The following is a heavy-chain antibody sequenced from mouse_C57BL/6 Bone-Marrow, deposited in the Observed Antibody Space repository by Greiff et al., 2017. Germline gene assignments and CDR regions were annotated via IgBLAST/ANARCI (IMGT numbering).Heavy chain of an antibody. CDR2: ISYSGST. J-gene: IGHJ2*01. CDR1: GYSITSDY. V-gene: IGHV3-8*01. Sequence: EVHLVESGPGLAKPSQTLSLTCSVTGYSITSDYLNWIRKLPGNKLEYMGYISYSGSTYYNPSPTSRISITRDTSKNQYYLQLNSVTTEDTATYYCAGGGYPYDFDYWGQGTTLTVSS. D-gene: IGHD2-2*01. CDR3: AGGGYPYDFDY.